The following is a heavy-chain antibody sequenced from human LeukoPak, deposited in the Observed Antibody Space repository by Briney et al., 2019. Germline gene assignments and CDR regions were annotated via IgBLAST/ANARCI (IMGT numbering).Heavy chain of an antibody. Sequence: GESLQISCQGSGYSFTSYWIGWVRQMPGKGLEWMGIIYPGDSDTRYSPSFQGQVTISADKSISTAYLQWSSLKASDTAMYYCARHEDCGGDCYSVDYWGQGTLVTVSS. D-gene: IGHD2-21*02. CDR1: GYSFTSYW. CDR2: IYPGDSDT. J-gene: IGHJ4*02. CDR3: ARHEDCGGDCYSVDY. V-gene: IGHV5-51*01.